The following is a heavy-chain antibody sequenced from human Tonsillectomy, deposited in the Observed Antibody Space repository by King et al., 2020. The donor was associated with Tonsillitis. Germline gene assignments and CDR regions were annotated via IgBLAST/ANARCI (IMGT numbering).Heavy chain of an antibody. CDR3: ARINNRVLRYFDWDFDY. D-gene: IGHD3-9*01. V-gene: IGHV2-26*01. CDR2: IFSNDEK. CDR1: GFSLSNARMG. J-gene: IGHJ4*02. Sequence: TLKESGPVLVKPTETLTLTCTVYGFSLSNARMGVSWLRQPPGKALEWLAHIFSNDEKSYSTSLKSRLTISKDTSKSQVVLTMTNMDPVDTATYYCARINNRVLRYFDWDFDYWGQGTLVTVSS.